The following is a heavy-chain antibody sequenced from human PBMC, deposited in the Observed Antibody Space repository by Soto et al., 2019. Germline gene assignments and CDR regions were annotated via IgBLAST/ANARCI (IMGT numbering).Heavy chain of an antibody. CDR2: IYYSGNT. V-gene: IGHV4-39*01. J-gene: IGHJ5*02. Sequence: PSETLSLTCTVSGDSVNNGRYYWTWIRQPPGKGVEWIGCIYYSGNTYYNPSLKSRVTISVDTSKNQFSLKLSSVTAADTAVYYCASPKIAFYNWFDPWGQGTLVTVSS. D-gene: IGHD3-3*02. CDR3: ASPKIAFYNWFDP. CDR1: GDSVNNGRYY.